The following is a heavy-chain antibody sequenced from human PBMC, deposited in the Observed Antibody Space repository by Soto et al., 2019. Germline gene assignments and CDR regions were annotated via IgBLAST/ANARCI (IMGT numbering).Heavy chain of an antibody. CDR3: ARDRYCRREGGYYYYMDV. J-gene: IGHJ6*03. CDR2: IKQDGSEK. CDR1: GFTFSSYW. V-gene: IGHV3-7*01. D-gene: IGHD2-15*01. Sequence: VQLVESGGGLVQPGGSLRLSCAASGFTFSSYWMSWVRQAPGKGLEWVANIKQDGSEKYYVDSVKGRFTISRDNAKNSLYLQMNSLRAEDTAVYYCARDRYCRREGGYYYYMDVWGKGTTVTVSS.